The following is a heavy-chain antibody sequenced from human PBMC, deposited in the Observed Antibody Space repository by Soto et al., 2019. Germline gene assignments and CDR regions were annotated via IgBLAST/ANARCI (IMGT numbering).Heavy chain of an antibody. CDR2: VSKTGLTT. V-gene: IGHV3-23*01. CDR1: VFTFSEYD. Sequence: VGSLRLSCVASVFTFSEYDMTCVRHAPGKGLEWVSTVSKTGLTTYYADSVKGRFTISRDNSKNTVSLQMNSLRAEDTALYYCAKRDCPRGGCALFDQLGQGTLDTVSS. J-gene: IGHJ4*02. D-gene: IGHD2-21*01. CDR3: AKRDCPRGGCALFDQ.